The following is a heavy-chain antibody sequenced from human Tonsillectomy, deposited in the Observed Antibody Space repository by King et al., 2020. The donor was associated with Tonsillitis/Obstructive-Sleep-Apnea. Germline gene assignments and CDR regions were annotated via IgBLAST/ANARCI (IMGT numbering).Heavy chain of an antibody. CDR1: GFTFSNYA. D-gene: IGHD1-7*01. CDR3: AKSVTVVTETNYHFDY. CDR2: ISGSGGST. Sequence: VQLVESGGGLVQPGGSLRLSCAASGFTFSNYAMSWVRQAPGKGLEWVALISGSGGSTYYADSVKGGFPISRDPSKNTLYLQMNSLRAEDTAVYYCAKSVTVVTETNYHFDYWGQGTLVTVSS. J-gene: IGHJ4*02. V-gene: IGHV3-23*04.